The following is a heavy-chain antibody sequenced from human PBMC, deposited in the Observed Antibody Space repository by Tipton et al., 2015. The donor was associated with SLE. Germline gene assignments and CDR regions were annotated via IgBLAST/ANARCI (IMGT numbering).Heavy chain of an antibody. J-gene: IGHJ6*02. V-gene: IGHV4-39*07. CDR3: ARHWSKGYYYGMDV. Sequence: LRLSCTVSGGSISSSSYYWGWIRQPPGKGLEWIGSIYYSGSTYYNPSLKSRVTISVDTSKNQFSLKLSSVTAADTAVYYCARHWSKGYYYGMDVWGQGTTVTVSS. CDR1: GGSISSSSYY. CDR2: IYYSGST.